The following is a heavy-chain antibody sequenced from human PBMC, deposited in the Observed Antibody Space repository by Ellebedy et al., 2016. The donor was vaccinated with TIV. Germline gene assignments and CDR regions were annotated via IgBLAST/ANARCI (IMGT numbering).Heavy chain of an antibody. CDR3: ARGGSYRPMGV. CDR1: GFTFSSYA. J-gene: IGHJ6*02. Sequence: GESLKISCAASGFTFSSYAMRWVRQAPGKGLEWVGRCRNKANRYSTEYAASSKGRFTVSRDDSMNSVYLQMNSLKTEDTAVYYCARGGSYRPMGVWGQGTTVTVSS. CDR2: CRNKANRYST. V-gene: IGHV3-72*01. D-gene: IGHD3-16*01.